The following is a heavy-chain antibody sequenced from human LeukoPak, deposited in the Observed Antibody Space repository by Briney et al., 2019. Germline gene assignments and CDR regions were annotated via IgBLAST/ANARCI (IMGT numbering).Heavy chain of an antibody. V-gene: IGHV4-30-2*01. J-gene: IGHJ3*02. D-gene: IGHD3-10*01. CDR2: IYHSGST. CDR3: ARYNITMVRGVINDAFDI. Sequence: SETLSLTCAVSAGSISSVGYSWSWIRQPPGNGLEWIGYIYHSGSTYYNPSLKSRVTISVDRSKNQFSLKLSSVTAADTAVYYCARYNITMVRGVINDAFDIWGQGTMVTVSS. CDR1: AGSISSVGYS.